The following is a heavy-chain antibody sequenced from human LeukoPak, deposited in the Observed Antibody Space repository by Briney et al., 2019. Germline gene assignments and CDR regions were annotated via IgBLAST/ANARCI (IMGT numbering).Heavy chain of an antibody. CDR2: VYSGGST. V-gene: IGHV3-53*01. CDR3: ARLANPSGYWD. D-gene: IGHD3-22*01. CDR1: GFSFSSSW. Sequence: GGSLRLSCVASGFSFSSSWMHWVRQAPGKGLEWVSVVYSGGSTFYADSVKGRFTISRDNSKNTLYLQMNSLRAEDTAVYYCARLANPSGYWDWGQGTLVTVSS. J-gene: IGHJ4*02.